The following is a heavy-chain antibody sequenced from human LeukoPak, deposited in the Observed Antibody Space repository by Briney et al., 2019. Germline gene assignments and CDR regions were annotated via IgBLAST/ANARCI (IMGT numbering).Heavy chain of an antibody. CDR2: ISYSGST. CDR3: ARRGDSSGYYYFDY. Sequence: SETLSLTCTVSGGSISSSSYYWGWVRQPPGKGLEWIGGISYSGSTYDNPSLKSRVTISVDTSKNQFSLKLSSVTAADTAVYYCARRGDSSGYYYFDYWGQGTLVTVSS. D-gene: IGHD3-22*01. CDR1: GGSISSSSYY. J-gene: IGHJ4*02. V-gene: IGHV4-39*01.